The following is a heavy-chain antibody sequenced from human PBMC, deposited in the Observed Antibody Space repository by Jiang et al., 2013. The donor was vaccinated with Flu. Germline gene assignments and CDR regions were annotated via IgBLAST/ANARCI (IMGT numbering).Heavy chain of an antibody. CDR2: ISAYNGNT. Sequence: GAEVKKPGSSVKVSCKASGGTFSSYAISWVRQAPGQGLEWMGWISAYNGNTNYAQKFQGWVTMTRDTSISTAYMELSRLRSDDTAVYYCAREKSNYYYYYMDVWGKGTTVTVSS. CDR3: AREKSNYYYYYMDV. CDR1: GGTFSSYA. J-gene: IGHJ6*03. V-gene: IGHV1-18*01.